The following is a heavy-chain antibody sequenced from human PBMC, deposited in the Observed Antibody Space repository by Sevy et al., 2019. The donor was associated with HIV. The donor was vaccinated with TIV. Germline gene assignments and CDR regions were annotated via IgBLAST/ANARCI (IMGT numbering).Heavy chain of an antibody. CDR3: VREGLGGFSYSLDC. V-gene: IGHV3-23*01. CDR1: GPTLSDYG. D-gene: IGHD3-16*01. Sequence: GGSLRLSCGASGPTLSDYGISWVRQVPGKGLEWVAVISGNGVDKDYAPSAKGRFSISRDNTKTSLFLQMNSLSAEDTGVYYCVREGLGGFSYSLDCWGQGTLVTVSS. CDR2: ISGNGVDK. J-gene: IGHJ4*02.